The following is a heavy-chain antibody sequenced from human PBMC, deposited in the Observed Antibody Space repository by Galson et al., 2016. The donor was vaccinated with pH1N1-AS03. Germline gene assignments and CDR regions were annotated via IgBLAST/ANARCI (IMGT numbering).Heavy chain of an antibody. Sequence: SLRLSCAASGFTVSSSHMNWVRQAPGKGLEWVSIIYSGGTTYYADSVKGRFIVSRDNSKNTLYLQMNSLRAEDTAVYYCVRDFRWGGNSGYWGQGTPVTVSS. D-gene: IGHD4-23*01. CDR2: IYSGGTT. V-gene: IGHV3-66*01. J-gene: IGHJ4*02. CDR3: VRDFRWGGNSGY. CDR1: GFTVSSSH.